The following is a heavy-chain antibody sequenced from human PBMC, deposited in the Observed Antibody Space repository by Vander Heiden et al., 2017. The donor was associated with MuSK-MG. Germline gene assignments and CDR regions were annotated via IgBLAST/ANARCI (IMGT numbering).Heavy chain of an antibody. CDR2: LSGSGDAS. Sequence: EVQLLESGGGLVQPGGSLRLSCAASGFPFGSHAMSWVRQAPGKGLEWVSTLSGSGDASYYADSVKGRFTTSRDNSKNTLYLQMSSLRAEDTAVYYCARRATAYYLPMDYWGQGTLVTVSS. CDR1: GFPFGSHA. J-gene: IGHJ4*02. V-gene: IGHV3-23*01. D-gene: IGHD3-9*01. CDR3: ARRATAYYLPMDY.